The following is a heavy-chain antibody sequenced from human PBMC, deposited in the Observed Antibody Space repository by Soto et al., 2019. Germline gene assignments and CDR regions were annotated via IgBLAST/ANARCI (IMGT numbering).Heavy chain of an antibody. D-gene: IGHD2-15*01. J-gene: IGHJ4*02. CDR2: ASYDAGYK. CDR3: AKVSISKSSAVTFDS. Sequence: QVQLVESGGGMVQPGRSLRLSCTVSGFTFSTYDMHWVRQAPGKGLEWVAVASYDAGYKNYADSVKGRFTISRDNSKNTLYLQMNGLRTEDTAVYYCAKVSISKSSAVTFDSWGQGTLVTVSS. CDR1: GFTFSTYD. V-gene: IGHV3-30*18.